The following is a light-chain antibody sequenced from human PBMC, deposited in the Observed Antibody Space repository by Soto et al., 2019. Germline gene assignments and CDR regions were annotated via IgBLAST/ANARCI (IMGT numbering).Light chain of an antibody. CDR1: QGISSY. CDR2: AAS. Sequence: DIQLTQSPSFLSASVGDRVTITCRASQGISSYLAWYQQKPGKAPKLLIYAASTLQSGVPARFSGSGSGTDFTLTITSLEPEDFAVYYCQQRSNWPPTFGQGTKVDIK. CDR3: QQRSNWPPT. J-gene: IGKJ1*01. V-gene: IGKV1-9*01.